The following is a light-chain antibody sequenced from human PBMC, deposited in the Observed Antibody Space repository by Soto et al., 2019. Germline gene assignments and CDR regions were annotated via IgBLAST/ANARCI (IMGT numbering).Light chain of an antibody. Sequence: DIQMTHSPSSLSASVGDRVTITCRASQYISRYLNWYQKKPGKAPNLLIYDASSVQSGVQQRFSGSGSGTDFSLIISSLEPEDYATYYCQQSFDSPPLTFGGGNKVEIK. CDR1: QYISRY. V-gene: IGKV1-39*01. J-gene: IGKJ4*02. CDR2: DAS. CDR3: QQSFDSPPLT.